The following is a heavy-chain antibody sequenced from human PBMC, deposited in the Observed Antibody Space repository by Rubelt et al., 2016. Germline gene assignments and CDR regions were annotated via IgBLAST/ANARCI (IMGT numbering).Heavy chain of an antibody. CDR2: IYYSGST. V-gene: IGHV4-59*12. CDR3: ARDSEVRGAYYYYGMDV. CDR1: GGSISSYY. Sequence: QVQLQESGPGLVKPSETLSLTCTVSGGSISSYYWSWIRQPPGKGLEWIGYIYYSGSTYYNPSLKSRVTISVDTSKNQFSLKLSSVTAADTAVYYCARDSEVRGAYYYYGMDVWGQGTTVTVSS. D-gene: IGHD3-10*01. J-gene: IGHJ6*02.